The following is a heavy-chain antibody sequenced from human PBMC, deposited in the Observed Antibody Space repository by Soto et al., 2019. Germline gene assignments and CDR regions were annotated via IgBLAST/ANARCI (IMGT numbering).Heavy chain of an antibody. V-gene: IGHV3-74*01. J-gene: IGHJ3*02. CDR3: TRPTRGASDACDI. D-gene: IGHD3-10*01. CDR2: INNDGSST. CDR1: GFTFSSYW. Sequence: LRLSCAASGFTFSSYWMYWVRQAPGKGLVWVSRINNDGSSTTYADSVKGRFTISRDNAKNTLYLQMNSLRAEDMAVYYCTRPTRGASDACDIWGQGTMVTASS.